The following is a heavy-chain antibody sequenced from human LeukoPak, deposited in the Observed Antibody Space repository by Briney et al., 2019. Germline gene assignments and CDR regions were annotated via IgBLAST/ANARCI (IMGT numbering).Heavy chain of an antibody. V-gene: IGHV3-30*02. CDR2: IRFDGSDK. J-gene: IGHJ4*02. D-gene: IGHD6-19*01. Sequence: PWGSLRLSCAASGFTFSRYGMHWVRQAPGKGLEWVAFIRFDGSDKYHADSVKGRFTISRDNSKNTVYLQMDSLRVEDTAVYYCAKIGAVAGHFDYWGQGTLVTVSS. CDR1: GFTFSRYG. CDR3: AKIGAVAGHFDY.